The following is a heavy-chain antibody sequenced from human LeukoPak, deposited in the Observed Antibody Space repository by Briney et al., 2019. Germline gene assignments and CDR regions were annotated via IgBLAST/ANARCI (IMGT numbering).Heavy chain of an antibody. CDR3: ARGAAAGNSFDY. Sequence: PSQTLSLTCTVSGGSVSSVSYYWSWIRHPPEKGLEWIGYIYYSGSTNYNTSLKSRVTMSVDTSKNQFSLKLSSVTAADTAVYYCARGAAAGNSFDYWGQGTLVTVSS. J-gene: IGHJ4*02. CDR1: GGSVSSVSYY. CDR2: IYYSGST. D-gene: IGHD6-13*01. V-gene: IGHV4-61*01.